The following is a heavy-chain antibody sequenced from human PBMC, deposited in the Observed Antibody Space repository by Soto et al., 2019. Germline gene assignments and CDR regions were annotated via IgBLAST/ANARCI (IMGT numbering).Heavy chain of an antibody. CDR2: ISSSSSTI. J-gene: IGHJ4*02. CDR3: AKPIPVEVYYFDY. V-gene: IGHV3-48*01. CDR1: GFTFSSYS. D-gene: IGHD2-15*01. Sequence: PGGSLRLSCAASGFTFSSYSMNWVRQAPGKGLEWVSYISSSSSTIYCADSVKGRFTISRDNAKNTLYLQMNSLRAEDTAVYYCAKPIPVEVYYFDYWGQGTLVTVSS.